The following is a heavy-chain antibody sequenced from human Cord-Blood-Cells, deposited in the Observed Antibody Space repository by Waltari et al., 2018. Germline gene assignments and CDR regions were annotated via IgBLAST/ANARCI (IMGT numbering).Heavy chain of an antibody. CDR2: IKQDGSEK. V-gene: IGHV3-7*01. CDR1: GFTFSSHW. J-gene: IGHJ4*02. CDR3: ARSYYDSSGYFDY. D-gene: IGHD3-22*01. Sequence: EVQLVESGGGLVQPGGSLRLSCAASGFTFSSHWMRWVRQAPGKGLEWVANIKQDGSEKYYVDSVKGRFTISRDNAKNSLYLQMNSLRAEDTAVYYCARSYYDSSGYFDYWGQGTLVTVSS.